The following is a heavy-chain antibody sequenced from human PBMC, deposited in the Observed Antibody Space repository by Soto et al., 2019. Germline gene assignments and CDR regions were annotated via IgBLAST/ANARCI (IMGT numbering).Heavy chain of an antibody. CDR2: ISYDGSNK. V-gene: IGHV3-30*18. J-gene: IGHJ4*02. Sequence: GGSLRLSCAASGFTFSSYGMHWVRQAPGKGLEWVAVISYDGSNKYYADSVKGRFTISRDNSKNTLYLQMNSLRAEDTAVYYCAKDQQPKAEYSSSLDYWGQGTLVTVSS. CDR3: AKDQQPKAEYSSSLDY. D-gene: IGHD6-13*01. CDR1: GFTFSSYG.